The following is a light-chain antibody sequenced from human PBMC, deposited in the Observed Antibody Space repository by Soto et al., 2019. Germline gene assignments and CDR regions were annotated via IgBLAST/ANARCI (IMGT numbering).Light chain of an antibody. V-gene: IGKV3-11*01. CDR3: QQRSKWPPIT. Sequence: EIVLTQSPATLSLSPGERATLSGMTSQSVSIYLAWYQQKPCQTPRLLIYDASNRATGIPARFSGSGSGTDFTLTISSLEPEDFAVYYCQQRSKWPPITFGQGTRLEIK. CDR2: DAS. CDR1: QSVSIY. J-gene: IGKJ5*01.